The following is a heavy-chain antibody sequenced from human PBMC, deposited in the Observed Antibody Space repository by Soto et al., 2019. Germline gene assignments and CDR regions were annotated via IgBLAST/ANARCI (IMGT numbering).Heavy chain of an antibody. V-gene: IGHV4-59*08. Sequence: QLQLQESGPGLVNPSETLSLTCTVPGGSISNHYCSWFRQPPGKRLEWIGYIYHSGSTSYNPSLKSRVTMSVDSSKNQFSLMLNSVTATDTAIYYCARQGFGELHGLVDVWGQGTTVTVSS. CDR1: GGSISNHY. CDR2: IYHSGST. J-gene: IGHJ6*02. CDR3: ARQGFGELHGLVDV. D-gene: IGHD3-10*01.